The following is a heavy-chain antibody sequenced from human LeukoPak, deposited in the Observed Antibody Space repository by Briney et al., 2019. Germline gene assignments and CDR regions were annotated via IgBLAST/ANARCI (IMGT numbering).Heavy chain of an antibody. J-gene: IGHJ4*02. CDR1: GFTFSDYY. Sequence: GGSLRLSCAASGFTFSDYYMSWIRQAPGKGLEWVSYISSSGSTIYYVDSVKGRFTISRDNAKNSLYLQMNSLRAEDTAVYYCARAPLPSSGWPDYFDYWGQGTLVTVSS. V-gene: IGHV3-11*04. CDR3: ARAPLPSSGWPDYFDY. D-gene: IGHD6-19*01. CDR2: ISSSGSTI.